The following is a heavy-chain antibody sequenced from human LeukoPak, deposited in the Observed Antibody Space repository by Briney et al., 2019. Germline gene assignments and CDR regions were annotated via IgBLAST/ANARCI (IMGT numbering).Heavy chain of an antibody. V-gene: IGHV3-11*06. Sequence: PGGSLRLSCAASGFTFSDYYMSWIRQAPGKGLEWVSYISSSSSYIYYADSVKGRFTISRDNAKNSLYLQMNSLRAEDTAVYYCARDPYYGSSTFDYWGQGTLVTVSS. CDR1: GFTFSDYY. J-gene: IGHJ4*02. CDR3: ARDPYYGSSTFDY. CDR2: ISSSSSYI. D-gene: IGHD3-10*01.